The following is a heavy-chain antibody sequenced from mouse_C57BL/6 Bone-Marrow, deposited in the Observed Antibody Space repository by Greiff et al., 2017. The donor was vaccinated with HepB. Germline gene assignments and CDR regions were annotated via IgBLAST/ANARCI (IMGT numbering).Heavy chain of an antibody. J-gene: IGHJ4*01. CDR2: IDPEDGET. CDR3: ARRITTVVATTFYYAMDY. Sequence: EVQLQQSGAELVKPGASVKLSCTASGFNIKDYYMHWVKQRTEQGLEWIGRIDPEDGETKYAPKFQGKATITADTSSNTAYLQLSSLTSEDTAVYYCARRITTVVATTFYYAMDYWGQGTSVTVSS. D-gene: IGHD1-1*01. CDR1: GFNIKDYY. V-gene: IGHV14-2*01.